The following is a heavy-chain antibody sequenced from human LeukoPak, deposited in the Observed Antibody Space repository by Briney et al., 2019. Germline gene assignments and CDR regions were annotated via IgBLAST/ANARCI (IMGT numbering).Heavy chain of an antibody. V-gene: IGHV3-53*01. D-gene: IGHD1-26*01. Sequence: GGSLRLSCAASGFTVTSNYMTWVRQAPGKGLEWVSLISSGGTTYYADSVKGRFTISRDSSRNTLYLQMNSLGAEDTAVYYCARGRASTSNFDSWGQGTLVTVSS. CDR2: ISSGGTT. CDR1: GFTVTSNY. CDR3: ARGRASTSNFDS. J-gene: IGHJ4*02.